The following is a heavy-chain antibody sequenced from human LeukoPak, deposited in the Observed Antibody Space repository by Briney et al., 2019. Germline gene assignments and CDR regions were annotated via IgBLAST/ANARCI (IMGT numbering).Heavy chain of an antibody. Sequence: GESLKISCKGSGYSFTNYWIGWVRQMPGKGLEWMGIIYPGDSDTRYSPSFQGQVTFSADKSISTAYLQWSSLKASDTAMYYCARTSYDFWSGRVDWFDPWGQGTLVTVSS. CDR2: IYPGDSDT. CDR1: GYSFTNYW. D-gene: IGHD3-3*01. V-gene: IGHV5-51*01. J-gene: IGHJ5*02. CDR3: ARTSYDFWSGRVDWFDP.